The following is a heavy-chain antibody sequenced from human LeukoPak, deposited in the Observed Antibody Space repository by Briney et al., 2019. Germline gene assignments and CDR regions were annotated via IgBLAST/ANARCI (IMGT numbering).Heavy chain of an antibody. D-gene: IGHD2/OR15-2a*01. CDR3: AKYLRSYYYYGMDV. CDR1: GFTFSSYA. CDR2: ISGSGGST. V-gene: IGHV3-23*01. J-gene: IGHJ6*02. Sequence: GGSLRLSCAASGFTFSSYAMSWVRQAPGKGLEWVSAISGSGGSTYYADSVKGRFTISRDNSKNTLYLQMNSLRAEDTAVYYCAKYLRSYYYYGMDVWGQGTTVTVSS.